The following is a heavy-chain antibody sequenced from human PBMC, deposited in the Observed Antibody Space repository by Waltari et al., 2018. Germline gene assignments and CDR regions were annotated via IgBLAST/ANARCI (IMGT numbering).Heavy chain of an antibody. Sequence: EGQLVESGGGLVKPGGSLRLSCAVSGFTVTSPYMNWVRQAPGKGLEWVSTIYSSATTFYADSVKGRFTISRDNSKNLLFLQMDDLRVNDTAVYYCARGGQIVRPRPLDLWGPGTLVTVSS. CDR2: IYSSATT. CDR1: GFTVTSPY. CDR3: ARGGQIVRPRPLDL. J-gene: IGHJ3*01. V-gene: IGHV3-66*01. D-gene: IGHD6-6*01.